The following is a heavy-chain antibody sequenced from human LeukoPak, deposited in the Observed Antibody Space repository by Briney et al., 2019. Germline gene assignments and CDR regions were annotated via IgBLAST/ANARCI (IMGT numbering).Heavy chain of an antibody. J-gene: IGHJ4*02. CDR2: ISYDGSNK. Sequence: PGGSLRLSCAASGFTFSSYGMHWVRQAPGKGLGWVAVISYDGSNKYYADSVKGRFTISRDNSKNTLYLQMNSLRAEDTAVYYCAKDLLRIAVAVTFDYWGQGTLVTVSS. CDR3: AKDLLRIAVAVTFDY. D-gene: IGHD6-19*01. V-gene: IGHV3-30*18. CDR1: GFTFSSYG.